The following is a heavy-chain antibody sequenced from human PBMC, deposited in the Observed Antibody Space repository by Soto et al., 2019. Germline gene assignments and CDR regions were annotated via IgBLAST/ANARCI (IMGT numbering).Heavy chain of an antibody. V-gene: IGHV3-33*01. Sequence: QVQLVESRGGVVQPGRSLRLSCAASGFTFSSYGMHWVRQAPGKGLEWVAVIWYDGSNKYYADSVKGRFTISRDNSKNTLYLQMNSLRAEDTAVYYCARELNYGDYVEYFQHWGQGTLVTVSS. D-gene: IGHD4-17*01. J-gene: IGHJ1*01. CDR3: ARELNYGDYVEYFQH. CDR1: GFTFSSYG. CDR2: IWYDGSNK.